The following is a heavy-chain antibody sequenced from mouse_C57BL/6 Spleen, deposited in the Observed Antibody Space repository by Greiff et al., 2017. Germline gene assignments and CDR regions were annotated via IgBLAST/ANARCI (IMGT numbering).Heavy chain of an antibody. D-gene: IGHD1-1*01. CDR2: IHPNSGST. Sequence: QVQLQQPGAELVKPGASVKLSCKASGYTFTSYWMHWVKQRPGQGLEWIGMIHPNSGSTNYNEKFKSKATLTVDKSSSTAYMQLSSLTSEDSAVYYCARLGTKGVVGDYWGQGTPLTVSS. V-gene: IGHV1-64*01. CDR1: GYTFTSYW. J-gene: IGHJ2*01. CDR3: ARLGTKGVVGDY.